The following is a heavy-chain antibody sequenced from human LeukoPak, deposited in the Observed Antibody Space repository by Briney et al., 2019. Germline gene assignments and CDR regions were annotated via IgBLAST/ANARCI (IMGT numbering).Heavy chain of an antibody. V-gene: IGHV3-23*01. Sequence: GGSLSLSCAASGFTFSSYAMSWVRQAPEKGLQWVSGISGNGGYTYYADSVKGRFTISRDNSKNTLYLQMNSLRAEDTAIYYCAKVWGHGGYPFDYWGQGTLVTVSS. J-gene: IGHJ4*02. D-gene: IGHD4-23*01. CDR2: ISGNGGYT. CDR3: AKVWGHGGYPFDY. CDR1: GFTFSSYA.